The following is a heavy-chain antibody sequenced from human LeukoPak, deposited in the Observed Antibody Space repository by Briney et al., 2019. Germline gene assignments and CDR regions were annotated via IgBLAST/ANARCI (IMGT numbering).Heavy chain of an antibody. CDR3: ARDRVPGTSPKMDY. V-gene: IGHV3-23*01. Sequence: GGSLRLSCATSGFTFSGYAMSWVRQASGKGLEWVSVISGNGGVTDYADSVKGRFTNSRDNSKNTLYLQMSSLTAEDTALYYCARDRVPGTSPKMDYWGQGTQVTVSS. J-gene: IGHJ4*02. CDR2: ISGNGGVT. CDR1: GFTFSGYA. D-gene: IGHD1-7*01.